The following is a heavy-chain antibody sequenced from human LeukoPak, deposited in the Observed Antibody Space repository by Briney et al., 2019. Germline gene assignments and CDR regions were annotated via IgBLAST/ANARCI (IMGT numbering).Heavy chain of an antibody. CDR2: INHSGNT. D-gene: IGHD3-10*01. V-gene: IGHV4-34*01. CDR3: HMVRGGGYFDY. J-gene: IGHJ4*02. Sequence: SETLSLTCAVYGGSFNNYYWSCIRQTPGKGLEWIGEINHSGNTNYNPSLKSRVTISLDTSKNQFSLNLTSVTAADTAVYYCHMVRGGGYFDYWGQGTLVTVSS. CDR1: GGSFNNYY.